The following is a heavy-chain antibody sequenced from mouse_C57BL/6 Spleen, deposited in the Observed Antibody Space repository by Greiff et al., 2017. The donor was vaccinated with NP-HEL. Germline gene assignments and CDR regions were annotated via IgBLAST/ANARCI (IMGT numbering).Heavy chain of an antibody. J-gene: IGHJ2*01. Sequence: QVQLQQSGAELVMPGASVKLSCKASGYTFTSYWMHWVKQRPGQGLEWIGEIDPSDSYTNYNQKFKGKSTLTVDKSSSTAYMQLSSLTSEDSAVYYCEAGGNYWGQGTTLTVSS. CDR1: GYTFTSYW. V-gene: IGHV1-69*01. CDR3: EAGGNY. D-gene: IGHD2-14*01. CDR2: IDPSDSYT.